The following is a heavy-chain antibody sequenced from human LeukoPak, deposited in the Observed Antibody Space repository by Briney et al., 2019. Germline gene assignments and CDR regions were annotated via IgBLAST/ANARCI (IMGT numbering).Heavy chain of an antibody. CDR2: IDGSGST. CDR1: GGSTSSYY. D-gene: IGHD2-15*01. Sequence: SETLSLTCAVSGGSTSSYYWSWIRQSPGKGLEWIAYIDGSGSTNYNPSLKSRVTISIDTSKNQFSLKLSSVTAADTAVYFCARDFTPTFPYYGMDVWGQGTTVNVSS. V-gene: IGHV4-59*01. CDR3: ARDFTPTFPYYGMDV. J-gene: IGHJ6*02.